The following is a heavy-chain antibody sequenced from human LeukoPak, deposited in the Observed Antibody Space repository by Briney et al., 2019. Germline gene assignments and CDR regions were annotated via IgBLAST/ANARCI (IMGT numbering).Heavy chain of an antibody. V-gene: IGHV4-30-2*01. CDR1: GGSISSGGYS. D-gene: IGHD6-6*01. CDR2: IYHSGST. Sequence: PSETLSLTCAVSGGSISSGGYSWCWIRQPPGKRLEWIGYIYHSGSTYYNPPLKSRVTISVDRSKNQFSLKLSSVTAADTAVYYCARSLGSDFDYWGQGTLVTVSS. J-gene: IGHJ4*02. CDR3: ARSLGSDFDY.